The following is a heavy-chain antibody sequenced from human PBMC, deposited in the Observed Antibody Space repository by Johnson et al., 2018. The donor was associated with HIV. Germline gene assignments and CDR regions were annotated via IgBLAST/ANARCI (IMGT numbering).Heavy chain of an antibody. CDR3: AKEALRGGEYDAFDI. D-gene: IGHD2-15*01. CDR1: GLTFSNYG. V-gene: IGHV3-30*02. CDR2: IRSDGSNK. J-gene: IGHJ3*02. Sequence: QVQLVESGGGVVQPGGSLRLSCAASGLTFSNYGMHWVRQAPGKGLEWVAFIRSDGSNKYYADSVKGRINIFRDNSKNTLYMQMKSLRVEDTAVYYCAKEALRGGEYDAFDIWGQGTMVTVSS.